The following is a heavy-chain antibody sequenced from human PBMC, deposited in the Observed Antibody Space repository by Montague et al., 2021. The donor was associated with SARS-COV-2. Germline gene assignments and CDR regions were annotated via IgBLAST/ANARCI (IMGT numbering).Heavy chain of an antibody. CDR3: AKAPQPHDYGDYFDY. CDR1: GFTFSSYA. Sequence: SLSLSCAASGFTFSSYAMSWVRQAPGKGLEWVSAISGSGGSTYYADSVKGRFTISRDNSKNTLYLQMNSLRAEDTAVYYCAKAPQPHDYGDYFDYWGRGTLVTVSS. V-gene: IGHV3-23*01. J-gene: IGHJ4*02. D-gene: IGHD4-17*01. CDR2: ISGSGGST.